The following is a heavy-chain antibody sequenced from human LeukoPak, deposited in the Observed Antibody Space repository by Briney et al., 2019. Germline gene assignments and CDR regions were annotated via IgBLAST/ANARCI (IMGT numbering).Heavy chain of an antibody. D-gene: IGHD2-2*01. CDR3: ASPPLPAAPAYYYYYMDV. Sequence: ASVKVSCKASGYTFTSYDINWVRQATGQGLEWMGWMNPNSGNTGYAQKFQGRVTMTRNTSISTAYMELSSLRSEDTAVYYCASPPLPAAPAYYYYYMDVWGKGTTVTVSS. V-gene: IGHV1-8*01. J-gene: IGHJ6*03. CDR2: MNPNSGNT. CDR1: GYTFTSYD.